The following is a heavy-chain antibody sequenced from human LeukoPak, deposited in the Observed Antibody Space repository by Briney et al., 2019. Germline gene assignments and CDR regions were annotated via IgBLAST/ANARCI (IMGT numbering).Heavy chain of an antibody. CDR3: AKLGGDEMHERILHNVGAFDI. Sequence: PGGSLRLSCAASGFTFSSYGMHWVRQAPGKGLEWVAFIRYDGSNKYYADSVKGRFTISRDNSKNTLYLQMNSLRAEDTAVYYCAKLGGDEMHERILHNVGAFDIWGQGTMVTVSS. CDR2: IRYDGSNK. D-gene: IGHD2-15*01. J-gene: IGHJ3*02. V-gene: IGHV3-30*02. CDR1: GFTFSSYG.